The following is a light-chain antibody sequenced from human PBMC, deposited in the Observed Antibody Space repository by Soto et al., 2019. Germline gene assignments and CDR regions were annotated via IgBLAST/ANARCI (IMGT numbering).Light chain of an antibody. CDR1: QSLDNN. V-gene: IGKV3-15*01. Sequence: EIVMTQSPATLSVSPGERATLSCRASQSLDNNLAWYQQKPGQAPRLLIYATSTRATGIPARFTGSGSGPEFTLNISSLQSEDFAVYYCQQYNSWPPFTFGPGTKV. J-gene: IGKJ3*01. CDR3: QQYNSWPPFT. CDR2: ATS.